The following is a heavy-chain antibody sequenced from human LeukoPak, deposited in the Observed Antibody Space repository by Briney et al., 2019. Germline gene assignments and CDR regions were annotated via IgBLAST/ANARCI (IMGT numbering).Heavy chain of an antibody. CDR1: GFTFSDYY. J-gene: IGHJ4*02. V-gene: IGHV3-11*04. D-gene: IGHD4-23*01. Sequence: GGSLRLSCAASGFTFSDYYMSWIRQAPGKGLEWVSYISSSGSTKYYADSVKGRFTISRDNAKNSLYLQMNSLRAEDTAVYYCARDGRTTVVTWANDYWGQGTLVTVSS. CDR3: ARDGRTTVVTWANDY. CDR2: ISSSGSTK.